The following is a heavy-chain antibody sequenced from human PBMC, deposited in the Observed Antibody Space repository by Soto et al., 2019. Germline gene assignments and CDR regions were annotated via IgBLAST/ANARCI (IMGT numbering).Heavy chain of an antibody. J-gene: IGHJ4*02. CDR1: GFTFSSYA. V-gene: IGHV3-30-3*01. CDR2: ISYDGSNK. CDR3: ARGEGGNWGGD. D-gene: IGHD7-27*01. Sequence: QVQLVESGGGVVQPGRSLRLSCAASGFTFSSYAMHWVRQAPGKGLEWVAVISYDGSNKYYADSVKGRFTISRDNSKNTLYLQMNSLRSEDTAVYYCARGEGGNWGGDWGQGTLVTVSS.